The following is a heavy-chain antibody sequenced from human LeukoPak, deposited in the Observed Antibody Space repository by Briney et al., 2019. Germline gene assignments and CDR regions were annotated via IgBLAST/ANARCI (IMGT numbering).Heavy chain of an antibody. CDR3: ARLMEEQWLSFDY. Sequence: ASVKVSCKTYGYTFTSHGISWVRLAPGQGLEWMGWISAFNGETHYAQNLQGRVTMTTDTSTSTAYMELRSLRSEDTAVYYCARLMEEQWLSFDYWGQGTLVTVSS. J-gene: IGHJ4*02. CDR2: ISAFNGET. V-gene: IGHV1-18*01. D-gene: IGHD6-19*01. CDR1: GYTFTSHG.